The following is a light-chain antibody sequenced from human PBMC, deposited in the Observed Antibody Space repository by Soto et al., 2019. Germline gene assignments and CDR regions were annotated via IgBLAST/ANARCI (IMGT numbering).Light chain of an antibody. CDR3: ASWADSLNGPV. CDR1: SSNIGTNT. CDR2: SNN. V-gene: IGLV1-44*01. Sequence: QSVLTQPPSASGTPGQRVTISCSGSSSNIGTNTVNWCQHLPGAAPKLLIYSNNQRPSGVPDRFSGSKSATSASLAISGLPSEDEDDYYCASWADSLNGPVFGGGTKVTVL. J-gene: IGLJ2*01.